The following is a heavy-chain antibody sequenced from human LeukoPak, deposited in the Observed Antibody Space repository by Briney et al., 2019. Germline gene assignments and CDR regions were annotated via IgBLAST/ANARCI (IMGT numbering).Heavy chain of an antibody. V-gene: IGHV1-2*02. CDR2: INPNSGGT. CDR1: GYTFTSYG. D-gene: IGHD4-23*01. Sequence: ASVKVSCKASGYTFTSYGISWVRQAPGQGLEWMGWINPNSGGTNYAQKFQGRVTMTRDTSISTAYMELSRLRSDDTAVYYCARDSERSATVVTRGLVDYWGQGTLVTVSS. CDR3: ARDSERSATVVTRGLVDY. J-gene: IGHJ4*02.